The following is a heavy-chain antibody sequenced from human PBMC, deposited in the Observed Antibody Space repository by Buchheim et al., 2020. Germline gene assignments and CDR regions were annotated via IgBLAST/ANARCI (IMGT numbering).Heavy chain of an antibody. CDR2: IRFDATKT. Sequence: QVQLVESGGGVVQPGRSLRLSCAASGFTFNIFGMHWVRQAPGKGLEWVAFIRFDATKTYYADSVKGRFTISRDNSKTTLYLEMNRLRAEDTAVYYCAKDLSQRIYYYYCGMDVWGQGTT. CDR1: GFTFNIFG. CDR3: AKDLSQRIYYYYCGMDV. J-gene: IGHJ6*02. V-gene: IGHV3-30*02. D-gene: IGHD2/OR15-2a*01.